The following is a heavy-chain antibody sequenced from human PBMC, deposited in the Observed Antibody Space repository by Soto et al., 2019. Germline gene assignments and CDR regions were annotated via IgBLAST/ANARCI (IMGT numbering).Heavy chain of an antibody. Sequence: ASVKVSCKASGYTFTSYYMHWVRQAPGQGLEWMGIINPSGGSTSYAQKFQGRVTMTRDTSTSTVYMELSSLRSEDTAVYYCAREFLDYWSGYYGGGMDVWGQGTTVTVYS. CDR1: GYTFTSYY. CDR3: AREFLDYWSGYYGGGMDV. V-gene: IGHV1-46*01. D-gene: IGHD3-3*01. CDR2: INPSGGST. J-gene: IGHJ6*02.